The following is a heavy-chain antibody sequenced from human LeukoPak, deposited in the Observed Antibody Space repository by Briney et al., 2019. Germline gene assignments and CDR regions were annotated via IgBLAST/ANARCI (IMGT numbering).Heavy chain of an antibody. CDR1: GFTFSSYD. J-gene: IGHJ4*02. D-gene: IGHD4/OR15-4a*01. CDR3: ERDAKFDY. V-gene: IGHV3-23*01. CDR2: ISGSGGST. Sequence: PGGSLRLSCAASGFTFSSYDVSWVRQAPGKGLEWVSAISGSGGSTYNADSVKGRFTISRDNSKNTLYLQMNSLRAEDTAVYYFERDAKFDYWGQGTLVTVSS.